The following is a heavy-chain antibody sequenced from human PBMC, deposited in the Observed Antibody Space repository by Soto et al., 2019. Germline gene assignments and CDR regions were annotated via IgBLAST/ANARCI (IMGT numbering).Heavy chain of an antibody. CDR1: GFTFSSYW. CDR2: IGSDGSPT. J-gene: IGHJ4*02. CDR3: ARGRGYGDYFYFDY. Sequence: EVQLVESGGGLVQPGGSLRLSCAASGFTFSSYWIHWVRQAPGKGLVWVSRIGSDGSPTRYADSVKGRFTISRDNAKNTLYLQMSSLRAEDTAVYYYARGRGYGDYFYFDYRGQGPLVTVSS. D-gene: IGHD4-17*01. V-gene: IGHV3-74*01.